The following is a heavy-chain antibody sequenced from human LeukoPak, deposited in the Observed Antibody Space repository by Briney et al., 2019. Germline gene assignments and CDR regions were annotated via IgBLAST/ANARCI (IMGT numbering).Heavy chain of an antibody. V-gene: IGHV4-34*01. CDR1: GGSFSGYY. D-gene: IGHD3-3*01. CDR3: ARGLGYYDFWSGYSNWFDP. CDR2: INHSGST. J-gene: IGHJ5*02. Sequence: PSETLSLTCAVYGGSFSGYYWSWIRQPPGKGLEWIGEINHSGSTNYNPSLKSRVTISVDTSKNQFSLKLSSVTAADTAVYYCARGLGYYDFWSGYSNWFDPWGQGTLVTVCS.